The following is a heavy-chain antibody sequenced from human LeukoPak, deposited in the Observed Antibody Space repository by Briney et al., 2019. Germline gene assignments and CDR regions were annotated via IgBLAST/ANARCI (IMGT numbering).Heavy chain of an antibody. D-gene: IGHD3-3*01. Sequence: GRSLRLSCAVSGFTFSSYAMRWVRQAPGKGLEWVAFLSYVGSKTPYADSVKGRFTISRDNSKNTLYLQMDSLRVEDPAVYYCAKNRRIFGRTRRGHYMDFWGLGTPVTVSS. CDR1: GFTFSSYA. V-gene: IGHV3-30*18. J-gene: IGHJ6*03. CDR2: LSYVGSKT. CDR3: AKNRRIFGRTRRGHYMDF.